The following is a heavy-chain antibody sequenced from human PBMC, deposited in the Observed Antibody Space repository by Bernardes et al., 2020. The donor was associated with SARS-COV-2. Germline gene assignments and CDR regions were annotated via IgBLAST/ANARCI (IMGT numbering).Heavy chain of an antibody. CDR2: ISAYNGTT. J-gene: IGHJ6*03. Sequence: VQGTCKASGYTFTSYGLSWVRQVPGQELEWLGWISAYNGTTTYAQTVQGRVTMTTDTSTSTAYMELRSLRSDDTAVYYCARVRGHFDWLDYYYMDVWGKGTTVTVSS. CDR1: GYTFTSYG. CDR3: ARVRGHFDWLDYYYMDV. D-gene: IGHD3-9*01. V-gene: IGHV1-18*01.